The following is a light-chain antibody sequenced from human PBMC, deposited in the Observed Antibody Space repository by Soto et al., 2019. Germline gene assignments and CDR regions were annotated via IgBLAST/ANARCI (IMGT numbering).Light chain of an antibody. Sequence: EIVLTQSPGTLSLSPGERATLACRASQSVSNNYLAWYQQKPGQAPRLLIYGASKRATGIPDRFSGSGSGTDFTLTISRLEPEDFAVYYCQHYGRSPPFTFGPGTTVDIK. V-gene: IGKV3-20*01. CDR3: QHYGRSPPFT. J-gene: IGKJ3*01. CDR2: GAS. CDR1: QSVSNNY.